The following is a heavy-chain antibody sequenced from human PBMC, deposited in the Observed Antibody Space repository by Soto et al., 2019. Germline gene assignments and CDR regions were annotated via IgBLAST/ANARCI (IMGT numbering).Heavy chain of an antibody. CDR1: GGSISSYY. CDR3: ARQAQWLRGYFDY. Sequence: PSETLSLTCTVSGGSISSYYWSWIRQPPGKGLEWIGYIYYSGSTNYNPSLKSRVTISVDTPKNQFSLKLSSVTAADTAVYYCARQAQWLRGYFDYWGQGTLVTVSS. CDR2: IYYSGST. J-gene: IGHJ4*02. D-gene: IGHD5-12*01. V-gene: IGHV4-59*08.